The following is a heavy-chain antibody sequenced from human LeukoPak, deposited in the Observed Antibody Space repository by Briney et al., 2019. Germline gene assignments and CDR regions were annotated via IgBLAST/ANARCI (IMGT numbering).Heavy chain of an antibody. CDR2: ISWNSGSI. V-gene: IGHV3-9*01. J-gene: IGHJ4*02. CDR1: GFTFDDYA. CDR3: AKAYYDSSGSIDY. Sequence: PGGSLRLSCAASGFTFDDYAMHWVRQAPGKGLEWVSGISWNSGSIGYADSVKGRFTISRDNAKNSLYLQMNSLRAEDTALYYCAKAYYDSSGSIDYWGQGTLVTVSS. D-gene: IGHD3-22*01.